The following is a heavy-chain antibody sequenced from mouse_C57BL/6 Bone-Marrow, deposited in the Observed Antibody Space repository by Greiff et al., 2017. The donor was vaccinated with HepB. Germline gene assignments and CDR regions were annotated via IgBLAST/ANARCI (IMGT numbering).Heavy chain of an antibody. D-gene: IGHD2-4*01. CDR2: ISSGGSYT. V-gene: IGHV5-6*01. J-gene: IGHJ4*01. CDR3: ARHEGLRRAGYYAMDY. Sequence: EVKLMESGGDLVKPGGSLKLSCAASGFTFSSYGMSWVRQTPDKRLEWVATISSGGSYTYYPDSVKGRFTISRDNAKNTLYLQMSSLKSEDTAMYYCARHEGLRRAGYYAMDYWGQGTSVTVSS. CDR1: GFTFSSYG.